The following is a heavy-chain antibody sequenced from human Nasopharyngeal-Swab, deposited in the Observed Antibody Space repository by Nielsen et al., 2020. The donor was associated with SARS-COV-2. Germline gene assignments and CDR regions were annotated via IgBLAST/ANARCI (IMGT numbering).Heavy chain of an antibody. CDR2: IRYDGSNK. D-gene: IGHD3-16*01. CDR3: AKSPMSGGVIAL. CDR1: GFAFNTYG. Sequence: GESLKISCAASGFAFNTYGMHWVRQAPGKGLEWVAFIRYDGSNKYYADSVKGRFTISRDNTKNTQYLQMNSLRADDTAVYYCAKSPMSGGVIALWGQGTLVTVSS. J-gene: IGHJ5*02. V-gene: IGHV3-30*02.